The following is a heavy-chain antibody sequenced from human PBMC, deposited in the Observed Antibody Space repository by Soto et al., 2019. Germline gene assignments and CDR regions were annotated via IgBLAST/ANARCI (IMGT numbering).Heavy chain of an antibody. V-gene: IGHV3-30-3*01. J-gene: IGHJ4*02. CDR1: GFTFSSYA. CDR2: ISYDGSNK. D-gene: IGHD2-15*01. CDR3: ARGYCSGGSCYPDY. Sequence: GGSLRLSCAASGFTFSSYAMHWVRQAPGRGLEWVAVISYDGSNKYYADSVKGRFTISRDNSKNTLYLQMNSLRAEDTAVYYCARGYCSGGSCYPDYWGQGT.